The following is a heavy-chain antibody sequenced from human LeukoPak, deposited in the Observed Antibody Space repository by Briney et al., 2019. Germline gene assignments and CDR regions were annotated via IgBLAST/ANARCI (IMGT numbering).Heavy chain of an antibody. CDR3: AKDRTRLYGWFDP. D-gene: IGHD2-2*02. CDR2: IIPIFGTA. CDR1: GGTFSSYA. J-gene: IGHJ5*02. Sequence: SVNVSCKASGGTFSSYAISWVRQAPGQGLEWMRGIIPIFGTANYAQKFQGRVTITADESTSTAYMELSSLRSEDTAVYYCAKDRTRLYGWFDPWGQGTLVTVSS. V-gene: IGHV1-69*13.